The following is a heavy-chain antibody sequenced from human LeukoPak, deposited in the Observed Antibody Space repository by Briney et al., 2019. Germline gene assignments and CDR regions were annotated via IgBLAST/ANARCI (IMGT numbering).Heavy chain of an antibody. D-gene: IGHD6-19*01. J-gene: IGHJ4*02. CDR2: ISYDGSNK. CDR1: GFTFSSYA. V-gene: IGHV3-30*04. CDR3: ARAALSSGWKAGINY. Sequence: GGSLRLSCAASGFTFSSYAMHWVRQAPGKGLEWVAVISYDGSNKYYADSVKGRFTISRDNSKNTLYLQMNSLRAEDTAVYYCARAALSSGWKAGINYWGQGTLVTVSP.